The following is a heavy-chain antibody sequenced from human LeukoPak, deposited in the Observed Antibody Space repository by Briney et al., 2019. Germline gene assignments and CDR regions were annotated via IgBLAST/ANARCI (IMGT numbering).Heavy chain of an antibody. V-gene: IGHV1-69*13. D-gene: IGHD3-22*01. CDR1: GGTFSSYA. J-gene: IGHJ4*02. CDR2: IIPIFGTA. CDR3: ARPPFPDYYDRSGHSTYSDY. Sequence: GASVKVSCKASGGTFSSYAISWVRQAPGQGLEWMGGIIPIFGTANYAQKFQGRVTITADESTSTAYMELSSLRSEDTAVYYCARPPFPDYYDRSGHSTYSDYWGQGTLVTVSS.